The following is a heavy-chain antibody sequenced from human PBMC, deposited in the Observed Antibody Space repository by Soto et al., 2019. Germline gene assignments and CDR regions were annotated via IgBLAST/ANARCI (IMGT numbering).Heavy chain of an antibody. J-gene: IGHJ4*02. V-gene: IGHV3-7*01. CDR2: INPDGSAK. CDR3: SRSLDS. Sequence: GGSLRLSCAASGFTFSNFWMDWVRQAPGRGLEWVANINPDGSAKQYVDSVKGRFTISRDNAENSLYLQMSSLTAEDSALYYCSRSLDSWGQGTRVTVSS. CDR1: GFTFSNFW.